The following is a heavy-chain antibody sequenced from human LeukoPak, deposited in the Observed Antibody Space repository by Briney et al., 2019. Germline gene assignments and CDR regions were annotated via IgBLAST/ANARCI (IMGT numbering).Heavy chain of an antibody. CDR2: INHSGST. CDR3: ARGLSGSDAFDI. D-gene: IGHD3-22*01. J-gene: IGHJ3*02. CDR1: GGSFSGYY. Sequence: SETLSLTCAVYGGSFSGYYWSWIRQPPGKGLEWIGEINHSGSTNYNPSLKSRVTISVGTSKNQFSLKLSSVTAADTAVYYCARGLSGSDAFDIWGQGTMVTVSS. V-gene: IGHV4-34*01.